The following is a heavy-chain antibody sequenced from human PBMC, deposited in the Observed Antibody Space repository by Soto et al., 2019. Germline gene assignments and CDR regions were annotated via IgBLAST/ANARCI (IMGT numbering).Heavy chain of an antibody. V-gene: IGHV4-39*01. D-gene: IGHD2-21*02. CDR1: GGSINSRSYY. J-gene: IGHJ4*02. CDR3: ARLRTAVVTKAYFDV. Sequence: EPLSLTCTVSGGSINSRSYYWGWIRQSPGKGLEWIGSIYYSGSTYYNPSLKSRVAMSVDTSKNQFSLKLRSVSAADTAVYYCARLRTAVVTKAYFDVWGQGRLVTVSS. CDR2: IYYSGST.